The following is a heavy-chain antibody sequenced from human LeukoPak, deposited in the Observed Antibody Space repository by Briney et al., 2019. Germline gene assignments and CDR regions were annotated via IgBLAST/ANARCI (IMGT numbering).Heavy chain of an antibody. CDR2: ISSSSDST. CDR1: GFTFSTYS. Sequence: PGGSLRLSCAASGFTFSTYSMNWVRQAPGKGLEWVSSISSSSDSTYYADSMKGRFTISRDNVKNSLYLQMNSLRVEDTAIYYCATGSRDGYNFVYWGQGTLVTVSS. D-gene: IGHD5-24*01. V-gene: IGHV3-21*01. J-gene: IGHJ4*02. CDR3: ATGSRDGYNFVY.